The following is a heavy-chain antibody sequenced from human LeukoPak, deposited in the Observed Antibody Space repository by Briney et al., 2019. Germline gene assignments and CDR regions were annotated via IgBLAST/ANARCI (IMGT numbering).Heavy chain of an antibody. V-gene: IGHV3-48*03. D-gene: IGHD3-16*01. Sequence: PGGSLRLSCAASGSTFSSFSTYDFNWVRQAPGKGLAWVSYISSSGATIYYADSVKGRFTVSRDNANNSLYLQMNSLRGEDTAIYYCARDLVSGAYTFDIWGHGTMVTVSS. CDR3: ARDLVSGAYTFDI. CDR2: ISSSGATI. CDR1: GSTFSS. J-gene: IGHJ3*02.